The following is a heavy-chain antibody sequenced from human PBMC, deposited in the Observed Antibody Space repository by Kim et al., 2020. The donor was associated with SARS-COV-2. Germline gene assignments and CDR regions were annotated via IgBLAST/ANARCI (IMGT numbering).Heavy chain of an antibody. CDR2: IYYSGST. Sequence: SETLSLTCTVSGGSISSGGYYWSWIRQHPGKGLEWIGYIYYSGSTYYNPSLKSRVTISVDTSKNQFSLKLSSVTAADTAVYYCARMTRVVPAAWDYYYMDVWGKGTTVTVSS. V-gene: IGHV4-31*03. CDR3: ARMTRVVPAAWDYYYMDV. CDR1: GGSISSGGYY. J-gene: IGHJ6*03. D-gene: IGHD2-2*01.